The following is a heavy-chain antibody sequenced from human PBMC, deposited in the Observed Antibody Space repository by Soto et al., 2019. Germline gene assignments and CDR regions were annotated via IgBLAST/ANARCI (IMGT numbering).Heavy chain of an antibody. CDR2: IYYSGNT. D-gene: IGHD6-19*01. V-gene: IGHV4-59*01. J-gene: IGHJ6*02. Sequence: SETLSLTCTVSGGSISSYYWSWIRQPPGKGLEWIGYIYYSGNTNYNPSLKSRVTISVDTSKNQFSLKLSSVTAADTAVYYCARAPAVAGHYYYYYYGMDVWGQGTTVTVSS. CDR1: GGSISSYY. CDR3: ARAPAVAGHYYYYYYGMDV.